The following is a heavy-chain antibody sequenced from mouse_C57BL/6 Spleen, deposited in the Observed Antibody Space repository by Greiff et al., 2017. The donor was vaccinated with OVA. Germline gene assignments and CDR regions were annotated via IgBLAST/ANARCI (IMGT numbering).Heavy chain of an antibody. V-gene: IGHV1-26*01. D-gene: IGHD1-1*01. CDR2: INPNNGGT. CDR3: ARLDGSSPSRYFDV. Sequence: VQLQQSGPELVKPGASVKISCKASGYTFTDYYMNWVKQSHGKSLEWIGDINPNNGGTSYNQKFKGKATLTVDKSSSTAYMELRSLTSEDSAVYYCARLDGSSPSRYFDVWGTGTTVTVA. CDR1: GYTFTDYY. J-gene: IGHJ1*03.